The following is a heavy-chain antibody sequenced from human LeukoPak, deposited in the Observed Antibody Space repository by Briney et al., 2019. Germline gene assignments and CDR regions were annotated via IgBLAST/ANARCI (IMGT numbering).Heavy chain of an antibody. CDR1: GFTFSNYA. J-gene: IGHJ5*02. Sequence: GGSLRLSCAASGFTFSNYAMTWVRQAPGKGLEWVSSISGSVGSTYYADSAKGRFTISRDDSKNTAYLQMNSLRVEDTAVYYCAKGGIFGWVDPWGQGTLVTVSS. V-gene: IGHV3-23*01. CDR2: ISGSVGST. D-gene: IGHD1-26*01. CDR3: AKGGIFGWVDP.